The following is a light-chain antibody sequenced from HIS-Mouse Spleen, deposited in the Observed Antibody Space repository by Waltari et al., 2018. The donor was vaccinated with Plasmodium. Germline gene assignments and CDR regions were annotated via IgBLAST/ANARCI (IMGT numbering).Light chain of an antibody. J-gene: IGLJ1*01. CDR2: DVS. V-gene: IGLV2-11*01. CDR3: CSYAGSYTFV. Sequence: QSALTQPRSVSGSPGQSVTISCTGTSSDVGGYNYVSWYQQLPGKAPKSTIYDVSKRPSGVPDRFSGSKSGNTASLTISGLQAEDEADYYCCSYAGSYTFVFGTGTKVTVL. CDR1: SSDVGGYNY.